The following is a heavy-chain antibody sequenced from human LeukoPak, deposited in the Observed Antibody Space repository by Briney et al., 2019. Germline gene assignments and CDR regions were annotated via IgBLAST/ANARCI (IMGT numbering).Heavy chain of an antibody. CDR3: AKGSLGEFSPFDY. D-gene: IGHD3-16*01. Sequence: PGGSLRLSCAASGFTFSSYWMHWVRQAPGKGLVWVSRINSDGSSTSYADSVKGRFTISRDNSKNTLYLQMNSLRAEDTAVYYCAKGSLGEFSPFDYWGQGTLVTVSS. J-gene: IGHJ4*02. V-gene: IGHV3-74*01. CDR1: GFTFSSYW. CDR2: INSDGSST.